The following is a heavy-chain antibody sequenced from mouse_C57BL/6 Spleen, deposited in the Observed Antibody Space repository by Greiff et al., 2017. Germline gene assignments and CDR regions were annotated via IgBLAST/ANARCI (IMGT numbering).Heavy chain of an antibody. CDR2: IYPGDGDT. V-gene: IGHV1-80*01. CDR1: GYAFSSYW. D-gene: IGHD1-1*01. Sequence: QVQLQQSGAELVKPGASVKISCKASGYAFSSYWMNWVKQRPGKGLEWIGQIYPGDGDTNYNGKFKGKATLTADKSSSTAYMQLSSLTSGDSAVYYCARNIYYGSSGDYYAMDYWGQGTSVTVSS. J-gene: IGHJ4*01. CDR3: ARNIYYGSSGDYYAMDY.